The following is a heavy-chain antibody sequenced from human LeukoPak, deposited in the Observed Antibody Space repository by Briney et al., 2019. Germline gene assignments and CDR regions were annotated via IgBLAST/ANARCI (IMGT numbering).Heavy chain of an antibody. CDR3: AREGGLDSHSSIDY. CDR1: GGSFSSYA. CDR2: IIPIFGTA. Sequence: ASVKVSCKASGGSFSSYAISWVRQAPGQGPEWMGGIIPIFGTANYAQKFQGRVTITADESTSTAYMELSSLRSEDTAVYYCAREGGLDSHSSIDYWGQGTLVTVSS. J-gene: IGHJ4*02. D-gene: IGHD3-16*01. V-gene: IGHV1-69*13.